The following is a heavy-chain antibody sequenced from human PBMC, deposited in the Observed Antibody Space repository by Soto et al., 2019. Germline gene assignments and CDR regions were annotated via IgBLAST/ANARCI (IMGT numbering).Heavy chain of an antibody. J-gene: IGHJ4*02. CDR1: GFTFSSYA. CDR3: ARHDDSSGYFTDFDY. V-gene: IGHV3-23*01. CDR2: ISNSGTSA. D-gene: IGHD3-22*01. Sequence: GGSLRLSCAASGFTFSSYAMSWVRQAPGKGLEWVSSISNSGTSAYYADSVKGRFTISRDNSKNTLYLQTNRLRAEDTAVYYCARHDDSSGYFTDFDYWGQGTLVTVSS.